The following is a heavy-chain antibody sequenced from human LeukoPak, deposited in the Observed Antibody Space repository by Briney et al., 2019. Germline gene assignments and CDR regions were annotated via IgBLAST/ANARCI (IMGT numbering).Heavy chain of an antibody. V-gene: IGHV4-34*01. CDR1: CGSFSGYY. Sequence: SETLSLTCAVYCGSFSGYYWSWIRQPPGKGPEWIGEINHSGSTNYNPSLKSRVTISVDTSKNQFSLKLSSVTAADTAVYYCARGLTRGSSRGVIGDYWGQGTLVTVSS. CDR3: ARGLTRGSSRGVIGDY. D-gene: IGHD1-26*01. CDR2: INHSGST. J-gene: IGHJ4*02.